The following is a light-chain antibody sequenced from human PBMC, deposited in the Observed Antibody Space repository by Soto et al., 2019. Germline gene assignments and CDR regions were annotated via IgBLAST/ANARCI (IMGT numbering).Light chain of an antibody. CDR2: SNN. J-gene: IGLJ1*01. Sequence: QPVLTQPPSASGTPGQRVTISCSGSSSNIGSNSANWYHQVPGTAPKLLIYSNNQRPSGVPDRFSGSKSDTSASLAIRGLQSEDEADYYCAAWDDSLNGYVFGSGTKLTVL. CDR1: SSNIGSNS. CDR3: AAWDDSLNGYV. V-gene: IGLV1-44*01.